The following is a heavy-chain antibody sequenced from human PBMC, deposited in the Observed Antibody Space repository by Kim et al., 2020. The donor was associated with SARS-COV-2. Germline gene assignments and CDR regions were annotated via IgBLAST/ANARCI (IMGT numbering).Heavy chain of an antibody. J-gene: IGHJ6*02. V-gene: IGHV3-7*03. D-gene: IGHD3-16*01. Sequence: GLEWVANIKQDGSEKYYVDSVKGRFTISRDNAKNSLYLQMNSLRAEDTAVYYCARDYEWNYYYGMDVWGQGTTVTVSS. CDR3: ARDYEWNYYYGMDV. CDR2: IKQDGSEK.